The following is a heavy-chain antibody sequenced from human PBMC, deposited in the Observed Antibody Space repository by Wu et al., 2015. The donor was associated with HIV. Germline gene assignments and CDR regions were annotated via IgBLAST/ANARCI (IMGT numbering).Heavy chain of an antibody. V-gene: IGHV1-69*13. CDR2: IIPIFGKT. Sequence: QLVQSGAEVKKPGSSVKVSCKASGGTFSYSAIAWVRQAPGQGLEWMGRIIPIFGKTNYAQKFQGRVTITADESSTTAYMELSSLRSEDTAVYYCARERYYDYRPEGYWGRGNAGQPSPQ. J-gene: IGHJ4*02. CDR3: ARERYYDYRPEGY. D-gene: IGHD3-16*01. CDR1: GGTFSYSA.